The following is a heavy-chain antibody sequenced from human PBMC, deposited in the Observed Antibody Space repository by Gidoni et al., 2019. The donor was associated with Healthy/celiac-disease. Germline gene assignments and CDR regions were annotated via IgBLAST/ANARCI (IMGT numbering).Heavy chain of an antibody. J-gene: IGHJ5*02. Sequence: QVQLVQSGAEVKKPGSSVMVSCKASGGTFSSYAISWVRQAPGQGLEWMGGIIPIFGTANYAQKFQGRVTITADESTSTAYMELSSLRSEDTAVYYCARTYCSGGSCRKNWFDPWGQGTLVTVSS. D-gene: IGHD2-15*01. CDR1: GGTFSSYA. CDR2: IIPIFGTA. CDR3: ARTYCSGGSCRKNWFDP. V-gene: IGHV1-69*01.